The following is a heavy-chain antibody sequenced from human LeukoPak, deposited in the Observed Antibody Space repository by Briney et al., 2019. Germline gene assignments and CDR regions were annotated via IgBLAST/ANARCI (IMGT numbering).Heavy chain of an antibody. CDR3: ARDLIGSPDL. V-gene: IGHV3-23*01. D-gene: IGHD2-2*03. Sequence: GGSLTLSCAASGFTISSHDMSGVRQAPGKGLEWVSAISGSGGSTYYADSVKGRFTISRDNSKNTLYLQMNSLRGEDTAVYYCARDLIGSPDLWGQGTLVTVSS. CDR2: ISGSGGST. J-gene: IGHJ4*01. CDR1: GFTISSHD.